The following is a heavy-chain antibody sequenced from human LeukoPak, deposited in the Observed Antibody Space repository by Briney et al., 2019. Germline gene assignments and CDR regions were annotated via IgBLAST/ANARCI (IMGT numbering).Heavy chain of an antibody. CDR3: ARDGGLNDAFDI. CDR2: IIPIFGTA. CDR1: GGTFSSYA. J-gene: IGHJ3*02. D-gene: IGHD2-8*01. Sequence: SVKVSCKASGGTFSSYAISWVRQAPGQGLEWMGGIIPIFGTANYAQKFQGRVTITADESTSTAYMELSSLRSEDTAVYYCARDGGLNDAFDIWGQGTMVTVSS. V-gene: IGHV1-69*13.